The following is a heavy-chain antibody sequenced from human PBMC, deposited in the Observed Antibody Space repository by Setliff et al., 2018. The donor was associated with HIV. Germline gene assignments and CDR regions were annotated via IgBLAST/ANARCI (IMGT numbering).Heavy chain of an antibody. CDR1: GGSVSGYY. V-gene: IGHV4-4*07. Sequence: NTSETLSLTCTVSGGSVSGYYWSWIRQSAGKRLEWIGRLYSSETSSYNPSLKSRLSMSVDTFNNQFSLKLSSVTAADTAVYYCARDRPREDTYVRFDYWGQGVPVTVSS. CDR3: ARDRPREDTYVRFDY. J-gene: IGHJ4*02. CDR2: LYSSETS. D-gene: IGHD3-16*01.